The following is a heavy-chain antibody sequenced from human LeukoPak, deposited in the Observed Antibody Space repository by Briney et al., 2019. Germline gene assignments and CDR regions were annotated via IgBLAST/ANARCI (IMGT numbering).Heavy chain of an antibody. CDR3: ARDQRYCSGGSCYFAYNWFDP. D-gene: IGHD2-15*01. J-gene: IGHJ5*02. Sequence: SVKVSCKASGGTFSSYAISWARQAPGQGLEWMGGFIPTFGTANYAQKFQGRVTITADKSTSTAYMELSSLRSEDTAVYYCARDQRYCSGGSCYFAYNWFDPWGQGTLVTVSS. CDR2: FIPTFGTA. V-gene: IGHV1-69*06. CDR1: GGTFSSYA.